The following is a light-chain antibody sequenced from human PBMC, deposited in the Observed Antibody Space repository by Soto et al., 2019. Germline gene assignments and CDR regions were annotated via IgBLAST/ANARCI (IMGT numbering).Light chain of an antibody. CDR1: SSDVGSYNL. J-gene: IGLJ1*01. CDR3: CSYASSSTF. CDR2: EVT. Sequence: QSALTQPASVSGSPGQSITFSCTETSSDVGSYNLVSWYQQHPGKAPKLMIYEVTKRPSGVSNRFSGSKSGNTASLTISGLQAEDEADYYCCSYASSSTFFGTGTKLTVL. V-gene: IGLV2-23*02.